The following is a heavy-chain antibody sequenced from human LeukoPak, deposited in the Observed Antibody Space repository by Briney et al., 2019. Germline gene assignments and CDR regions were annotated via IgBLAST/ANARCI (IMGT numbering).Heavy chain of an antibody. CDR2: INPNSGGT. J-gene: IGHJ3*02. V-gene: IGHV1-2*02. CDR3: ARLTVGTTHAFDI. CDR1: GYTFTGYY. D-gene: IGHD1-7*01. Sequence: ASVKVSCKASGYTFTGYYMHWVRQAPGQGLEWMGWINPNSGGTNYAQKFQGRVTMTRDTSISTAYMELSRLRSDDTAVYYCARLTVGTTHAFDIWGQGTMVTVSS.